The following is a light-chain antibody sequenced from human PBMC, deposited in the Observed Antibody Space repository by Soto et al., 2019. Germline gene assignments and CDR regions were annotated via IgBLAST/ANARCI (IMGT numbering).Light chain of an antibody. CDR2: DAS. J-gene: IGKJ5*01. CDR3: RQRSNWPIT. CDR1: QSVSRY. Sequence: EIVFTQSPATLSLCPEERATLSCRASQSVSRYLAWYQQKPGQPPRVLIYDASNRATGIPARFSGSGSGTEFTLTISSLEPEDFEVYYCRQRSNWPITFGQGTRLEIK. V-gene: IGKV3-11*01.